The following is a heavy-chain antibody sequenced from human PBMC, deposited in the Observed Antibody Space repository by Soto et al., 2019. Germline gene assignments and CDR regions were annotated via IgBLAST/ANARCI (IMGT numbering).Heavy chain of an antibody. CDR2: VNPNSGNT. CDR1: GYTFTSYD. D-gene: IGHD6-19*01. CDR3: ARLSDSGWYMFDY. J-gene: IGHJ4*02. Sequence: ASVKVSCKASGYTFTSYDINWVRQATGQGLEWMGWVNPNSGNTGYARKFQGRVTMTRNTSISTAYMELSSLRSEDTAVYYCARLSDSGWYMFDYWGQGTLVTVSS. V-gene: IGHV1-8*01.